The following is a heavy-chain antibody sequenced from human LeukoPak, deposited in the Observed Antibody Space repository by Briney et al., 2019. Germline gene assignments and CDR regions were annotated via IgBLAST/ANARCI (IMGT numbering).Heavy chain of an antibody. CDR1: GFTVSSNY. CDR2: IYSGGST. Sequence: GGSLRLSCAASGFTVSSNYMSWVRQAPGKGLEWVSVIYSGGSTYYADSVKGRFTISRDNSKSTLYLQMNSLRAEDTAVYYCASTRYGDYFDYWGQGTLVTVSS. J-gene: IGHJ4*02. CDR3: ASTRYGDYFDY. V-gene: IGHV3-53*01. D-gene: IGHD4-17*01.